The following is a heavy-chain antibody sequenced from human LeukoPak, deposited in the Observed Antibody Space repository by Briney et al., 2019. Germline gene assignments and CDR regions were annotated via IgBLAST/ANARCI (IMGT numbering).Heavy chain of an antibody. D-gene: IGHD3-3*01. CDR1: GYTLTELS. CDR3: ATLSTSGYYRGGYYFDY. J-gene: IGHJ4*02. Sequence: ASVKVSCKVSGYTLTELSMHWVRQAPGKGLEWMGGFDPEDGETIYAQKFQGRVTVTEDTSTDTAYMELSSLRSEDTAVYYCATLSTSGYYRGGYYFDYWGQGTLVTVSS. V-gene: IGHV1-24*01. CDR2: FDPEDGET.